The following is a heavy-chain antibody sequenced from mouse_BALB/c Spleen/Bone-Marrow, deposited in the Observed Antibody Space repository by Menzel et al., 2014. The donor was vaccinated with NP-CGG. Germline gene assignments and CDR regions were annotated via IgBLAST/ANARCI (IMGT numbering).Heavy chain of an antibody. Sequence: SGAELARPGASVKLSCKASGYTFTSYWMQWVKQRPGRGLEWIGAIYPGDGDTRYTQKFKGKATLTADKSSSTAYMQLSSLASEDSAVYYCARSDYDAFDYWGQGTTLTVSS. J-gene: IGHJ2*01. CDR2: IYPGDGDT. CDR3: ARSDYDAFDY. V-gene: IGHV1-87*01. CDR1: GYTFTSYW. D-gene: IGHD2-4*01.